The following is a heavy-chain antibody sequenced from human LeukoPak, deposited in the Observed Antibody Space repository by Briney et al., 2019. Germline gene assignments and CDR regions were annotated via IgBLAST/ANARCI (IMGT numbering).Heavy chain of an antibody. CDR2: IYYSGGT. J-gene: IGHJ4*02. Sequence: SETLSLTCTVSGGSISSYYWSWIRQPPGKGLEWIGYIYYSGGTNYNPSLKSRVTISVDTSKNQFSLKLSSVTAADTAVYYCARLGEHDYGGNGPVWDYWGQGTLVTVSA. D-gene: IGHD4-23*01. CDR1: GGSISSYY. CDR3: ARLGEHDYGGNGPVWDY. V-gene: IGHV4-59*01.